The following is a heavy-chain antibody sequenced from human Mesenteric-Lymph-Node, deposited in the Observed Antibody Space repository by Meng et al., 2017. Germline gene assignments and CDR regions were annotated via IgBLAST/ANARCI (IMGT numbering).Heavy chain of an antibody. CDR3: ARKGYDYVWGADWYFDL. D-gene: IGHD3-16*01. V-gene: IGHV3-11*01. CDR2: ISSSGCTI. Sequence: GESLKISCAASGFTFSDYYMSWIRQAPGKGLEWVSYISSSGCTIYYADSVKGRFTISRDNAKNSLYLQMNSLRAEDTAVYYCARKGYDYVWGADWYFDLWGRGTLVTVSS. CDR1: GFTFSDYY. J-gene: IGHJ2*01.